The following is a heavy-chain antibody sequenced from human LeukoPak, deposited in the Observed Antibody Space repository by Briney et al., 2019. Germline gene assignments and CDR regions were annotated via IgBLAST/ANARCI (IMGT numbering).Heavy chain of an antibody. J-gene: IGHJ4*02. CDR3: AKDDYNDSSTAY. CDR1: GFTFSSYV. Sequence: GGSLRLSCAASGFTFSSYVMSWVRQAPGKGLEWGSGIRGSGDSTYYADSVKGRFTISRDNSKNTLYLQMNSLRPEDTAIYYCAKDDYNDSSTAYWGQGTLVTVSS. V-gene: IGHV3-23*01. D-gene: IGHD3-22*01. CDR2: IRGSGDST.